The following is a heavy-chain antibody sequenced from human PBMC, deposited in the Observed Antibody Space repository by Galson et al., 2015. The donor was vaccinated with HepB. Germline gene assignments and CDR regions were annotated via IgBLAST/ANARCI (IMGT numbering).Heavy chain of an antibody. V-gene: IGHV3-23*01. CDR1: GFTFSSYA. CDR3: ATSGRGSFRPQQDALDI. Sequence: SLRLSCAASGFTFSSYAMSWVRQAPGKGLEWVSAISGSGGSTYYADSVKGRFTISRDNSKNTLYLQMNSLRAEDTAVYYCATSGRGSFRPQQDALDIWGRGTMVTVSS. J-gene: IGHJ3*02. D-gene: IGHD1-26*01. CDR2: ISGSGGST.